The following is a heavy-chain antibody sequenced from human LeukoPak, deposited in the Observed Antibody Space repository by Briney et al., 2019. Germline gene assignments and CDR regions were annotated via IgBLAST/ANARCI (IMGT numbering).Heavy chain of an antibody. Sequence: AGGSLRLSCAASGFTLRSSWMTWVRQAPGKGLEWVANIKEDGSEENYVDSVKGRFTISRDNAKNSLYLQMNSLGAEDTAVYYCARNTVSAAGDYWGQGTLVIVSS. CDR1: GFTLRSSW. J-gene: IGHJ4*02. D-gene: IGHD4-17*01. CDR2: IKEDGSEE. CDR3: ARNTVSAAGDY. V-gene: IGHV3-7*01.